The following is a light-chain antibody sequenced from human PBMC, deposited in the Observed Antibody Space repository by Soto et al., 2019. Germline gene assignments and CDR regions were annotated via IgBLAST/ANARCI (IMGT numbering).Light chain of an antibody. V-gene: IGLV1-51*01. J-gene: IGLJ7*01. CDR2: DDS. CDR1: GSNIGGNY. Sequence: QSVLTQPASLSAPPGEKVTISCSGRGSNIGGNYVSWYRQFPGTAPQLLIYDDSKRHSGVPDRLSGSRYGTSASLAIAGLQPGDEAVYYCGTWDESLGAGVFGGGTQLTVL. CDR3: GTWDESLGAGV.